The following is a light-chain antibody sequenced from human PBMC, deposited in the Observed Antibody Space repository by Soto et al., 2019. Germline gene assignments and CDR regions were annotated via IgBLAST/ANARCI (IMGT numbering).Light chain of an antibody. CDR1: QSVSSSY. CDR3: QQYGSSQVT. V-gene: IGKV3-20*01. J-gene: IGKJ1*01. CDR2: GAS. Sequence: EIVLTQSPGTLSLSPGERATLSCRASQSVSSSYLAWYQQKPGQAPRLLIYGASSRATGIPDRFSGGGSGTDFTLTISRLEPEDFAVYYCQQYGSSQVTFGQGTKVDIK.